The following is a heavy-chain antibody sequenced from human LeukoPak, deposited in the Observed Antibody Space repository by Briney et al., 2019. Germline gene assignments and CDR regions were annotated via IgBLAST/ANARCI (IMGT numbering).Heavy chain of an antibody. J-gene: IGHJ4*02. V-gene: IGHV4-39*01. D-gene: IGHD4-17*01. Sequence: SETLSLTCTVSGGSISSSSYYWGWIRQPPGKGLEWIGSIYYSGSTYYNPSLKSRVTISVDTSKNQFSLKLSSVTAADTAVYYCARRATVTTNPVFDYWGQGTLVTVSS. CDR2: IYYSGST. CDR1: GGSISSSSYY. CDR3: ARRATVTTNPVFDY.